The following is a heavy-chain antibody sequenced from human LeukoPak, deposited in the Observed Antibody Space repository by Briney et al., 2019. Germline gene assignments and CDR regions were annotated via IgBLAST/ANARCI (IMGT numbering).Heavy chain of an antibody. CDR3: ASGRLRSSWYAPEGDY. J-gene: IGHJ4*02. V-gene: IGHV1-69*13. Sequence: ASVKVSCKASGGTFSSYAISWVRQAPGQGLEWMGGIIPIFGTANYAQKFQGRVTITADESTSTAYMELSSLRSEDTAVYYCASGRLRSSWYAPEGDYWGQGTLVTVPS. CDR2: IIPIFGTA. CDR1: GGTFSSYA. D-gene: IGHD6-13*01.